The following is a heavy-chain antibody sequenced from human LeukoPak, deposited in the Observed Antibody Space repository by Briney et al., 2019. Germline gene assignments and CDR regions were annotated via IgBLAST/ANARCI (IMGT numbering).Heavy chain of an antibody. CDR2: ISGSGGST. CDR3: AKGVGDILTGDDAFDI. D-gene: IGHD3-9*01. J-gene: IGHJ3*02. Sequence: GGSLRLSCAASGFTFSSYAMSWVRQAPGKGLEWVSAISGSGGSTYYADSVKGRFTISRDNSKSTLYLQMNSLRAEDTAVYYCAKGVGDILTGDDAFDIWGQGTMVTVSS. CDR1: GFTFSSYA. V-gene: IGHV3-23*01.